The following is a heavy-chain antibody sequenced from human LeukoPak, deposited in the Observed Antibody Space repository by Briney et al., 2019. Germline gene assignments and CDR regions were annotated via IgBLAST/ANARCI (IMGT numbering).Heavy chain of an antibody. Sequence: PGGSLRLSCTASGFTFGDYAMSWVRQAPGKGLEWVGFIRSKAYGGTTEYAASVKGRFTISRDDSKSIAYLQMNSLKTEDTAVYYCTRVWFGELLYYYGMDVWGKGTTVTVSS. CDR2: IRSKAYGGTT. D-gene: IGHD3-10*01. J-gene: IGHJ6*04. CDR3: TRVWFGELLYYYGMDV. V-gene: IGHV3-49*04. CDR1: GFTFGDYA.